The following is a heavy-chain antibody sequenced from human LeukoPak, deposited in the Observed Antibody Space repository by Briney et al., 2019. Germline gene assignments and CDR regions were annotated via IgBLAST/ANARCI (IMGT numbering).Heavy chain of an antibody. CDR3: ARDRMRLIAAAAGYTDY. CDR1: GFTFSSYA. Sequence: GGSLRLSCAASGFTFSSYAMHWVRQAPGKGLEWVAVISYDGSNKYYADSVKGRFTICRDNSKNTPYLQMKSLRAEDTAVYYCARDRMRLIAAAAGYTDYWGQGTLVTVSS. D-gene: IGHD6-13*01. CDR2: ISYDGSNK. V-gene: IGHV3-30*04. J-gene: IGHJ4*02.